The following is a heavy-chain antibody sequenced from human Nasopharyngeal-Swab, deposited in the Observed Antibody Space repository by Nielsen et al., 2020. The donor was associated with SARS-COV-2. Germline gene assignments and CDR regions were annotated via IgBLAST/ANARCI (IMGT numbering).Heavy chain of an antibody. V-gene: IGHV3-21*01. CDR2: ISSSSSYI. Sequence: GESLKISCAASGFTFSSYSMNWVRRAPGKGLEWVSSISSSSSYIYYADSVKGRFTISRDNAKNSLYLQMNSLRAEDTAVYYCARDLGELPYYYYGMDVWGQGTTVTVSS. J-gene: IGHJ6*02. D-gene: IGHD3-16*01. CDR3: ARDLGELPYYYYGMDV. CDR1: GFTFSSYS.